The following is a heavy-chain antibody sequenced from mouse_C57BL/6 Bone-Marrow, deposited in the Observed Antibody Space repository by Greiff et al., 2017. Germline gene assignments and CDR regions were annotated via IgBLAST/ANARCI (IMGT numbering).Heavy chain of an antibody. V-gene: IGHV14-4*01. J-gene: IGHJ4*01. CDR2: IDPENGDT. Sequence: EVQLQQSGAELVRPGASVKLSCTASGFNIKDDYMHWVKQRPEQGLEWIGWIDPENGDTEYASKFQGKATITADTSSNTAYLQLSSLTSEDTAVYYGTTRTAQATWGDAMDYWGQGTSVTVSS. CDR1: GFNIKDDY. D-gene: IGHD3-2*02. CDR3: TTRTAQATWGDAMDY.